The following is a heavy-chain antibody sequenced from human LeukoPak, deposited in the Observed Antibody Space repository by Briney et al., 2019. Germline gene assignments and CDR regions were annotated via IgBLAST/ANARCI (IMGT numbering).Heavy chain of an antibody. CDR3: AKDQGFSYYYLDY. Sequence: GGSLRLSCVASGFTYNSHAMSWVRQAPGKGLEWVSDISANGANTYYTDSVRGRFTISRDNSKNTVYLQMSSLSAEDTAIYYCAKDQGFSYYYLDYWGQGILVTVSS. D-gene: IGHD5-18*01. CDR1: GFTYNSHA. J-gene: IGHJ4*02. CDR2: ISANGANT. V-gene: IGHV3-23*01.